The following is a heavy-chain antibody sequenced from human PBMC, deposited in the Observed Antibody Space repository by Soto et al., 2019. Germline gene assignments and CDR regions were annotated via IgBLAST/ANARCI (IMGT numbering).Heavy chain of an antibody. D-gene: IGHD2-15*01. CDR1: GFTFSSYW. V-gene: IGHV3-74*01. CDR3: VRTSLVVAAATREDY. J-gene: IGHJ4*02. Sequence: EVQLVESGGGLVQPGESLRLSCAASGFTFSSYWVHWVRQAPGKGLVWVSRIISDGSSTSYAGSVKGRFTISRDNAKNTLYLQMNSLRAEDTAVYYCVRTSLVVAAATREDYWGQGTLVTVSS. CDR2: IISDGSST.